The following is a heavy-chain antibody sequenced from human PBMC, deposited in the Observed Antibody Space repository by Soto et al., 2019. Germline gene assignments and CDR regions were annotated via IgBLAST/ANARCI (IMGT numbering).Heavy chain of an antibody. D-gene: IGHD6-13*01. CDR3: ARDAGQQLPLNWFDP. CDR2: INPNSGGT. J-gene: IGHJ5*02. V-gene: IGHV1-2*04. CDR1: GYTFTGYY. Sequence: ASVKVSCKASGYTFTGYYMHWVRQAPGQGLEWMGWINPNSGGTNYAQKFQGWVTMARDTSISTAYMELSRLRSDDTAVYYCARDAGQQLPLNWFDPWGQGTLVTVSS.